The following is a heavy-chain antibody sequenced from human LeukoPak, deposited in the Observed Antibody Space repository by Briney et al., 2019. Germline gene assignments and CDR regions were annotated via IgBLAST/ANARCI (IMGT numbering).Heavy chain of an antibody. CDR1: GGSISSYY. Sequence: SETLSLTCTVSGGSISSYYWSWIRQPPGEGLEWIGYIYSSGSTNYNPSLKSRVTISVDTSKNQFSLKLSSVTAAGTAVYYCARGVVITFGGAADYWGQGTLVTVSS. CDR3: ARGVVITFGGAADY. J-gene: IGHJ4*02. V-gene: IGHV4-59*01. D-gene: IGHD3-16*01. CDR2: IYSSGST.